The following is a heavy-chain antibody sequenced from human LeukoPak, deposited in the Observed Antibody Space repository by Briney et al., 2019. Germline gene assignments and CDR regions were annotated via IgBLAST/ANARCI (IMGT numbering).Heavy chain of an antibody. CDR1: GFTVSSNY. V-gene: IGHV3-53*01. J-gene: IGHJ2*01. D-gene: IGHD3-22*01. CDR2: IYSGVST. Sequence: GGSLRLSCAASGFTVSSNYMSWVRQAPGKGVEWVSVIYSGVSTYYADSVKGRFTISRDNSKKTLYLQMNSLRAEDTALYYCARDRRYYDSSGYYFHWYFDLWGRGTLVTVSS. CDR3: ARDRRYYDSSGYYFHWYFDL.